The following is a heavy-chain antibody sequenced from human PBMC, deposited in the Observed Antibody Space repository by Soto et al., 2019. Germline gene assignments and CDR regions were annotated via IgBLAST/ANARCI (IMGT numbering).Heavy chain of an antibody. V-gene: IGHV4-34*01. J-gene: IGHJ4*02. CDR3: ARGGLLGSIFGVAPLDY. CDR2: INHSGST. Sequence: RSLTCAVYGGSFSGYYWSWIRQPPGKGLEWIGEINHSGSTNYNPSLKSRVTISVDTSKNQFSLKLSSVTAADTAVYYCARGGLLGSIFGVAPLDYWGQGTLVTVSS. D-gene: IGHD3-3*01. CDR1: GGSFSGYY.